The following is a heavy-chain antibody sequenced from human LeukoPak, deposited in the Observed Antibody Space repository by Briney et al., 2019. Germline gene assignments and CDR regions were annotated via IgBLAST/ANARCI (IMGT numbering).Heavy chain of an antibody. V-gene: IGHV3-30*04. D-gene: IGHD3-10*01. CDR3: ARGPSNGSGSKYYYYYGMDV. CDR1: RFTFSSYA. J-gene: IGHJ6*02. CDR2: ISYDGSNK. Sequence: GGSLRLSCAASRFTFSSYAMHWVRQAPGKGLEWVAVISYDGSNKYCADSVKGRFTISRDNSKNTLYLQMNSLRAEDTAVYYCARGPSNGSGSKYYYYYGMDVWGQGTTVTVSS.